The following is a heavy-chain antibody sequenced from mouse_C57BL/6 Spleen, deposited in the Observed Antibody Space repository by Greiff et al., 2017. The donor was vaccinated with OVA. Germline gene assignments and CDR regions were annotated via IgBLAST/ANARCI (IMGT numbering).Heavy chain of an antibody. J-gene: IGHJ1*03. CDR2: ISYDGSN. V-gene: IGHV3-6*01. CDR1: GYSITSGYY. D-gene: IGHD2-1*01. CDR3: ARYYGNYPRYWYFDV. Sequence: ESGPGLVKPSQSLSLTCSVTGYSITSGYYWNWIRQFPGNKLEWMGYISYDGSNNYNPSLKNRISITRDTSKNQFFLKLNSVTTEDTATYYCARYYGNYPRYWYFDVWGTGTTVTVSS.